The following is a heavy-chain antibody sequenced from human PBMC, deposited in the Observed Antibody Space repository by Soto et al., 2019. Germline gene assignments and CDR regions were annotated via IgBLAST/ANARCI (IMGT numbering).Heavy chain of an antibody. CDR3: AMGHDNSKVSS. J-gene: IGHJ5*02. V-gene: IGHV4-59*01. CDR2: VHPTGST. D-gene: IGHD4-4*01. Sequence: SETLSLTCTVSGDSITNYYRNWIRQPPGKGLEWIGYVHPTGSTNYNPSLRSRVTISVDTSKNQFSLNLGSVTVADTAVYYCAMGHDNSKVSSWGQGTLVTVSS. CDR1: GDSITNYY.